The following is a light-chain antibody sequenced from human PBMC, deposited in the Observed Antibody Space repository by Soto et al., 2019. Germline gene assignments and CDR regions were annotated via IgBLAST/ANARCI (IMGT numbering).Light chain of an antibody. CDR2: GAS. CDR3: QQYGSSTP. V-gene: IGKV3-20*01. CDR1: QSVSSSY. Sequence: EIVLTQSPGTLSLSPGERATLSCRASQSVSSSYLAWYQQKPGQAPRVLIYGASTRATGIPDRFSGSGSGKDFALTISRLEPEDFAVYYCQQYGSSTPFGGETKVEIK. J-gene: IGKJ4*01.